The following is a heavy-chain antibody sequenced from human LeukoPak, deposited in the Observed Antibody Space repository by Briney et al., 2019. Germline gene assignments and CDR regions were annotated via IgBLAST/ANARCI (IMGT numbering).Heavy chain of an antibody. J-gene: IGHJ4*02. V-gene: IGHV3-23*01. CDR3: AKEMPGDRGRVDHFDH. Sequence: GGSLKLSCVASGFTFSDYSMVWVRQAPGKGLEWMWAVTNGGATFVAKAVQGRFTTSRENSKNTQYLQMKSLRADDTAVYYCAKEMPGDRGRVDHFDHWGQGTLVTVSS. CDR1: GFTFSDYS. D-gene: IGHD7-27*01. CDR2: VTNGGAT.